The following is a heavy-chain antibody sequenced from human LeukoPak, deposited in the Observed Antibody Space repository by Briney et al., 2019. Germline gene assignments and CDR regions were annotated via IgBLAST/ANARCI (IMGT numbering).Heavy chain of an antibody. Sequence: GGSLRLSCAASGFALSSYGMSWVRQAPGKGLEWVATIGESGGSTYYADSVKGRFTISRDNSKNTLYLQMNSLRAEDTALYFCARGAFYDYWGQGTLVTVSS. J-gene: IGHJ4*02. CDR2: IGESGGST. CDR3: ARGAFYDY. V-gene: IGHV3-23*01. D-gene: IGHD2/OR15-2a*01. CDR1: GFALSSYG.